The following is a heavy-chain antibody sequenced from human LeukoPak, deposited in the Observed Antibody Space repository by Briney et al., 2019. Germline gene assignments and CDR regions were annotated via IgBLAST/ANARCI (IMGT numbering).Heavy chain of an antibody. CDR2: IYYSGST. CDR3: ARSPRGGGDCRFDL. V-gene: IGHV4-61*01. CDR1: GYSISSGYY. D-gene: IGHD2-21*02. Sequence: SETLSLTCAVSGYSISSGYYWGWIRPPPGKGLEWIGYIYYSGSTNYNPSLKSRVTISVDTSKNQFSLKLSSVTAADTAVYYCARSPRGGGDCRFDLWGRGTLVTVSS. J-gene: IGHJ2*01.